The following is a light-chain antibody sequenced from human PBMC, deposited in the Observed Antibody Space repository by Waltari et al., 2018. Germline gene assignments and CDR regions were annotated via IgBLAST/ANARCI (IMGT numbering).Light chain of an antibody. CDR3: SSYAGSTRYV. J-gene: IGLJ1*01. CDR2: EVS. V-gene: IGLV2-8*01. CDR1: SSDVGGYNY. Sequence: QSALTQPPSASGSPGPSVTLSCTGTSSDVGGYNYVSWYQQHPGKAPKLMIYEVSKRPSGVPDRFSGSKSGNTASLTVSGLQAEDEADYYCSSYAGSTRYVFGTGTKVTVL.